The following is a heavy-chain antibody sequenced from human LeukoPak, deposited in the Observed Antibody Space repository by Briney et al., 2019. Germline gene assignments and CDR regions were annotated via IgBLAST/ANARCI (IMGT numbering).Heavy chain of an antibody. D-gene: IGHD2-2*01. J-gene: IGHJ3*02. CDR1: GYTFTGYY. CDR3: ARDTPRMVVVPAADDAFDI. V-gene: IGHV1-2*02. CDR2: ISPNSGGT. Sequence: ASVKVSCKASGYTFTGYYMHWVRQAPGQGLEWMGWISPNSGGTNYAQKFQGRVTMTRDTSISTAYMELSRLGSDDTAVYYCARDTPRMVVVPAADDAFDIWGQGTMVTVSS.